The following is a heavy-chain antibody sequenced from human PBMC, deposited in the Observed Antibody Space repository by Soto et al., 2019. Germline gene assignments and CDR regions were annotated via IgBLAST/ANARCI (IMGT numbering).Heavy chain of an antibody. CDR2: IYHSGST. J-gene: IGHJ6*03. CDR3: ARGGGDYYYYMDV. D-gene: IGHD1-26*01. V-gene: IGHV4-4*02. CDR1: SGSISSSNW. Sequence: SETLSLTCAVSSGSISSSNWWSWVRQPPGKWLEWIGEIYHSGSTNYNPSLKSRVTISVDKSKNQFSLKLSSVTAADTAVYYCARGGGDYYYYMDVWGKGTTVTVSS.